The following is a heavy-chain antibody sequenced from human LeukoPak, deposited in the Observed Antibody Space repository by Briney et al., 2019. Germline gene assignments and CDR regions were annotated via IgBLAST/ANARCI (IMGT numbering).Heavy chain of an antibody. D-gene: IGHD3-16*02. J-gene: IGHJ4*02. V-gene: IGHV4-38-2*02. CDR3: ARQSYVWGSYRYTHPGQFDY. CDR1: GYSISSGYY. Sequence: SETLSLTCTVSGYSISSGYYWGWIRQPPGKGLEWIGSIYHSGSTYYNPSLKSRVTISVDTSKNQFSLKLSSVTAADTAVYYCARQSYVWGSYRYTHPGQFDYWGQGTLVTVSS. CDR2: IYHSGST.